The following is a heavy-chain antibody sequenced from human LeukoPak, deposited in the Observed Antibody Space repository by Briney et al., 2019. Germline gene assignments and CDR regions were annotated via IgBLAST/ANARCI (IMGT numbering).Heavy chain of an antibody. Sequence: GSLRLSCEASGFTFSSYWMSWVRKAPGKRLGGVANIKQEGSEKYLVESVKGRFTISRDNAKNSLYLQMNSLRAEDAAVYYCARDRYCTSGVCFLYGMDVWGQGTTVTVSS. CDR2: IKQEGSEK. D-gene: IGHD2-8*01. J-gene: IGHJ6*02. CDR1: GFTFSSYW. CDR3: ARDRYCTSGVCFLYGMDV. V-gene: IGHV3-7*01.